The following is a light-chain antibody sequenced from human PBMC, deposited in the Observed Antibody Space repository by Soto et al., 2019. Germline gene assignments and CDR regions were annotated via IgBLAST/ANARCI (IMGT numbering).Light chain of an antibody. CDR3: SSYTGSNNLG. CDR1: SSDVGGYNY. CDR2: EVS. Sequence: QSVLTQPPSAPGSPGQSVTISCSGTSSDVGGYNYVSWYQQHPGKAPKVMIYEVSKRPSGVPDRFSGSKSGNTASLTVSGLQAEDEADYYCSSYTGSNNLGFGGGTKLTVL. J-gene: IGLJ3*02. V-gene: IGLV2-8*01.